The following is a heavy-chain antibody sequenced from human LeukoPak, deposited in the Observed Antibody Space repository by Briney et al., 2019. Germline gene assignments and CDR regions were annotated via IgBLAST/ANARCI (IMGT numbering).Heavy chain of an antibody. CDR3: ARITYYYDSSGYSSFDY. CDR2: ISWNSGSI. D-gene: IGHD3-22*01. V-gene: IGHV3-9*01. J-gene: IGHJ4*02. CDR1: GFTFDDYA. Sequence: GGSPRLSCAASGFTFDDYAMHWVRQAPGKGLEWVSGISWNSGSIGYADSVKGRFTISRDNAKNSLYLQMNSLRAEDTALYYCARITYYYDSSGYSSFDYWGQGTLVTVSS.